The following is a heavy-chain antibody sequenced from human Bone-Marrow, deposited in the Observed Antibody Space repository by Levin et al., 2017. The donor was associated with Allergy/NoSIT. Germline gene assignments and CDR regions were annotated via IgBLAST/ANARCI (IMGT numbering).Heavy chain of an antibody. CDR3: ARDSSMVRGVNAFDY. CDR1: GGTFSSYA. D-gene: IGHD3-10*01. CDR2: IIPIFGTA. J-gene: IGHJ4*02. Sequence: PVASVKVSCKASGGTFSSYAISWVRQAPGQGLEWMGGIIPIFGTANYAQKFQGRVTITADESTSTAYMELSSLRSEDTAVYYCARDSSMVRGVNAFDYWGQGTLVTVSS. V-gene: IGHV1-69*13.